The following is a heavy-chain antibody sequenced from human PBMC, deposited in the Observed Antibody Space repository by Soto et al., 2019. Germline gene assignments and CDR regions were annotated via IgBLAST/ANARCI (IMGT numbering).Heavy chain of an antibody. J-gene: IGHJ3*02. CDR1: GGSFSGYY. D-gene: IGHD4-17*01. V-gene: IGHV4-34*01. CDR3: ARGFGMTKKNPPVTTSPRGAFDI. Sequence: SETLSLTCAVYGGSFSGYYWSWIRQPPGKGLEWIGEINHSGSTNYNPSLKSRVTISVDTSKNQFSLKLSSVTAADTAVYYCARGFGMTKKNPPVTTSPRGAFDIWGQGTMVTVSS. CDR2: INHSGST.